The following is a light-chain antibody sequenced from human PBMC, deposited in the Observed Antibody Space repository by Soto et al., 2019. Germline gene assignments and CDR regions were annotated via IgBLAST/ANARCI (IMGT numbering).Light chain of an antibody. Sequence: AIQLTQSPSSLSASVGDRVTITCRASQGISSALAWYQQKPGKAPKVLIYDASSLESGVPSRFSGSGSGTDFTLTISDLQPEDFATYYCQQFNSYPITFGQGTRLEIK. CDR2: DAS. J-gene: IGKJ5*01. CDR3: QQFNSYPIT. V-gene: IGKV1-13*02. CDR1: QGISSA.